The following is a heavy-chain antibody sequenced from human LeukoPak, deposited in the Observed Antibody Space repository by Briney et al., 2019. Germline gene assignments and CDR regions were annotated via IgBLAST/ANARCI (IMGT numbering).Heavy chain of an antibody. D-gene: IGHD6-13*01. Sequence: SETLSLTCAVSGGSISSSNWWSWVRLPPGKGLEWIGEIYHSGSTNYNPSLKSRVTISVDKSKNQFSLKLSSVTAADTAVYYCARATELVGYYGMDVWGKGTTVTVSS. CDR3: ARATELVGYYGMDV. CDR1: GGSISSSNW. V-gene: IGHV4-4*02. J-gene: IGHJ6*04. CDR2: IYHSGST.